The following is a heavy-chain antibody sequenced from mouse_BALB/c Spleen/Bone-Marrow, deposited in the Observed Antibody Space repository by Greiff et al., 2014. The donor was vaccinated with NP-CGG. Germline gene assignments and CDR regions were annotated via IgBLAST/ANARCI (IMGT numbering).Heavy chain of an antibody. D-gene: IGHD1-1*01. J-gene: IGHJ4*01. CDR2: ISSGSSTI. V-gene: IGHV5-17*02. CDR1: GFTLSSFG. Sequence: EVQVVESGGGLVQPGGSRKLSCAASGFTLSSFGMHWVRQAPEKGLEWVAYISSGSSTIYYADTVKGRFTISRDNPKNTLFLQMTSLRSEDTAMYYCAAITTVVARYAMDYWGQGTSVTVSS. CDR3: AAITTVVARYAMDY.